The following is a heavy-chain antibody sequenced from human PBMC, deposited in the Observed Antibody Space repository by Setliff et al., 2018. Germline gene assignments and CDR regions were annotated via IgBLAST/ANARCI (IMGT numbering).Heavy chain of an antibody. Sequence: SETLSLTCTVSGGSISSGSYYWSWIRQPAGKGLEWIGRIYTSGSTNYNPSLKSRVTISVDTSKNQFSLKLSSVTAADTAVYYCARGPRYSGSYYVNYWGQGTLVTVSS. CDR2: IYTSGST. D-gene: IGHD1-26*01. CDR3: ARGPRYSGSYYVNY. V-gene: IGHV4-61*02. CDR1: GGSISSGSYY. J-gene: IGHJ4*02.